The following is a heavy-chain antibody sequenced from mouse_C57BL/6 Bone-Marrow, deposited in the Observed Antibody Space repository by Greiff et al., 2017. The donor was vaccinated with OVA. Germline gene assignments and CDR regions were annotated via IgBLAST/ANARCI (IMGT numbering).Heavy chain of an antibody. CDR2: IWWGDDK. CDR3: ARIRRLLLPDY. Sequence: QVTLKESGPGILQPSQTLSLTCSFSGFSLSTFGMGVGWLRPPSGKGLVWLAHIWWGDDKYYNPALKSRPTISKDTSKNQIVHKSANVDTADTATYYCARIRRLLLPDYWGQGTTLTVSS. D-gene: IGHD1-1*01. J-gene: IGHJ2*01. V-gene: IGHV8-8*01. CDR1: GFSLSTFGMG.